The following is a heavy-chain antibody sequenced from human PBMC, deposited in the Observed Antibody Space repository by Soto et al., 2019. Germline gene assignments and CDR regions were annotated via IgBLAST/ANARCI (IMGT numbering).Heavy chain of an antibody. CDR1: GGSISSSSYY. CDR2: IYYSGST. D-gene: IGHD3-16*02. CDR3: AITPRRWGCYRHTNYFDY. Sequence: QLLESGPGLVKPSETLSLTCTVSGGSISSSSYYWGWIRQPPGKGLEWIGSIYYSGSTYYNPSLKIRVTISVDESKNQLSLNLSSVTAEDPTVYYCAITPRRWGCYRHTNYFDYWGQGPLVTVSS. V-gene: IGHV4-39*01. J-gene: IGHJ4*02.